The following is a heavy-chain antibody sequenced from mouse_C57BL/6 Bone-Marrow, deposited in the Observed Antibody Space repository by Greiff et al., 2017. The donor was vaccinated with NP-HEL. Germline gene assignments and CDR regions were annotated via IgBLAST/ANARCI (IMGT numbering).Heavy chain of an antibody. CDR1: GYTFTDYY. Sequence: EVKVVESGPVLVKPGASVKMSCKASGYTFTDYYMNWVKQSHGKSLEWIGVINPYNGGTSYNQKFKGKATLTVDKSSSTAYMELNSLTSEDSAVYYCARSGFDYWGQGTTLTVSS. V-gene: IGHV1-19*01. D-gene: IGHD3-1*01. J-gene: IGHJ2*01. CDR2: INPYNGGT. CDR3: ARSGFDY.